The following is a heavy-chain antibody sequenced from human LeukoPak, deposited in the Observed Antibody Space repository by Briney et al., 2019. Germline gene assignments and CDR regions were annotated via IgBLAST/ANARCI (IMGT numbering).Heavy chain of an antibody. D-gene: IGHD2-2*01. CDR3: ARGVVPAAIGRFDP. V-gene: IGHV1-69*13. J-gene: IGHJ5*02. CDR2: IIPIFGTA. CDR1: GGTFSSYA. Sequence: ASVKVSCKASGGTFSSYAISWVRQAPGQGREWMGGIIPIFGTANYEQKFQGRVTITADESTSTAYMELSSLRSEDTAVYYCARGVVPAAIGRFDPWGQGTLVTVSS.